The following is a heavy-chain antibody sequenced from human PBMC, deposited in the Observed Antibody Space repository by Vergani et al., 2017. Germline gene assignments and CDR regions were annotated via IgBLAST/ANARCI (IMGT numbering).Heavy chain of an antibody. CDR1: GFTFSSYE. CDR2: ISSSGSTI. Sequence: EVQLVESGGGLVQPGGSLRLSCAASGFTFSSYEMNWVRQAPGKGLEWVSYISSSGSTIYYADSVKGRFTISRDNAKNSLYLQMNSLRAEDTAVYYCARAQSSRDLDPWGQGTLVTVSS. J-gene: IGHJ5*02. CDR3: ARAQSSRDLDP. V-gene: IGHV3-48*03.